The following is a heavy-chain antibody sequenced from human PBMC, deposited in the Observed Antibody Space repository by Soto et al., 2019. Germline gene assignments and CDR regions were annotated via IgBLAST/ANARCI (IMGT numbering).Heavy chain of an antibody. Sequence: ASVKVSCKASGYTFTSYDINWVRQATGQGLEWMGWMNPNSGNTGYAQKFQSRVTMTRNTSISTAYMELSSLRSEDTAVYYCVRAPGALLLWFGEYDSWGQGTLVTVSS. CDR1: GYTFTSYD. V-gene: IGHV1-8*01. CDR2: MNPNSGNT. D-gene: IGHD3-10*01. CDR3: VRAPGALLLWFGEYDS. J-gene: IGHJ5*01.